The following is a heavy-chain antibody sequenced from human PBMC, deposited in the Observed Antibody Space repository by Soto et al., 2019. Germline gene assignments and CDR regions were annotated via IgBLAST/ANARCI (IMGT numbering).Heavy chain of an antibody. CDR2: SRSKTSSYTT. J-gene: IGHJ4*02. CDR3: ARGGGRDFDY. D-gene: IGHD2-15*01. V-gene: IGHV3-72*01. CDR1: GFTFSDHY. Sequence: EVQLVESGGGLVQPGGSLRLSCAASGFTFSDHYMDWVRQAPGKGLEWVGRSRSKTSSYTTEYAASVKGRFTVSRDDSKNSLYLHMNSLTTEDTAVYYCARGGGRDFDYWGQGTLVTVSS.